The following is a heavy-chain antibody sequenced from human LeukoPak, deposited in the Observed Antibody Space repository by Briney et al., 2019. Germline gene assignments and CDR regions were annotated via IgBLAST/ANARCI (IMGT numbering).Heavy chain of an antibody. Sequence: GGSLRLSCVVSGFTFSNYAMSWVRQAPGKGLEWVSGISAGGRNTYYADSVKGRFTISEDNSKNTLYLQMNSLRGEDTAVYYCARARPLDYWGQGTLVAVSS. CDR1: GFTFSNYA. CDR2: ISAGGRNT. CDR3: ARARPLDY. J-gene: IGHJ4*02. V-gene: IGHV3-23*01.